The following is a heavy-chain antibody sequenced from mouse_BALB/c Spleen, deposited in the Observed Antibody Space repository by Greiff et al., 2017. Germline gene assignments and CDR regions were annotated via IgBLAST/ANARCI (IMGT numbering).Heavy chain of an antibody. D-gene: IGHD2-4*01. V-gene: IGHV1-63*01. J-gene: IGHJ2*01. CDR3: ARGGYYDYDRGFDY. CDR1: GYAFTNYW. Sequence: VQLQQSGAELVRPGTSVKISCKASGYAFTNYWLGWVKQRPGHGLEWIGDIYPGSGNTYYNEKFKGKATLTADKSSSTAYMQLSSLTSEDSAVYFCARGGYYDYDRGFDYWGQGTTLTVSS. CDR2: IYPGSGNT.